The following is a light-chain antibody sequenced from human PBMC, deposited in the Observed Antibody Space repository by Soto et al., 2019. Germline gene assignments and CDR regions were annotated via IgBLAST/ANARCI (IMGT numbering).Light chain of an antibody. CDR2: GNI. J-gene: IGLJ1*01. CDR3: QSYDSSLNGPYV. CDR1: SSNIGADYD. Sequence: QAVVTQPPSVSGAPGQRVTISCTWSSSNIGADYDVHWYQQFPGTAPKLLIYGNINRPSGVPDRFSGSRSGTSASLAITGLQADDEADYYCQSYDSSLNGPYVFGTGTKLTVL. V-gene: IGLV1-40*01.